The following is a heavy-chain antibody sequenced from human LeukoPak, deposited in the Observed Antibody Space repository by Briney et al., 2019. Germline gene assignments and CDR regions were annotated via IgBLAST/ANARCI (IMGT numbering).Heavy chain of an antibody. CDR3: ARTTLLRYFDWLPYYYYYYMDV. CDR2: IIPIFGTA. CDR1: GGTFSSYA. Sequence: SVKVSCKASGGTFSSYAITWVRQAPGQGLEWMGGIIPIFGTANYAQKFQGRVTITADESTSTAYMELSSLRSEDTAVYYCARTTLLRYFDWLPYYYYYYMDVWGKGTTVTISS. D-gene: IGHD3-9*01. J-gene: IGHJ6*03. V-gene: IGHV1-69*13.